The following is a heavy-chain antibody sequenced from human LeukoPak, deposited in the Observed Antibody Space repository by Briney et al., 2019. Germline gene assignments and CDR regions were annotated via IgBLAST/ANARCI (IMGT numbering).Heavy chain of an antibody. CDR2: INPNSGGT. Sequence: ASVKVSCKASGYTFTGYYMHWVRQAPGQGLEWMGRINPNSGGTNYAQKFQGRVTMTRDTSTSTVYMELSSLRSEDTAVYYCARGFLEWLSPGTYNWFDPWGQGTLVTVSS. D-gene: IGHD3-3*01. V-gene: IGHV1-2*06. CDR3: ARGFLEWLSPGTYNWFDP. J-gene: IGHJ5*02. CDR1: GYTFTGYY.